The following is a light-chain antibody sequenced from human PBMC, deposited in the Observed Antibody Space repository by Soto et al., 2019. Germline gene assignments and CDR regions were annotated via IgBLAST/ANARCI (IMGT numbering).Light chain of an antibody. J-gene: IGLJ3*02. V-gene: IGLV1-44*01. CDR1: DSNIGSNT. CDR2: SNS. CDR3: AAWDDSLNGRAV. Sequence: QSVLTQPPSASGTPGQRVTISCSGSDSNIGSNTVNWYQQVPGTAPKLLIYSNSQRPSGVPDRFSGSKSGTSASLAISGLQSEDEGDYYCAAWDDSLNGRAVFCGGTELTVL.